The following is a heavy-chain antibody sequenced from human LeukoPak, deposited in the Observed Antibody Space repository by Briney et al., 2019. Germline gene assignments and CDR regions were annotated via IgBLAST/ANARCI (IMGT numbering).Heavy chain of an antibody. CDR3: VKDLYKGDTSTWYSFDY. CDR1: GFTCSTYA. CDR2: INTSGDKT. V-gene: IGHV3-64D*06. Sequence: TGGSLRLSCSVSGFTCSTYAIHWVRQAPGKGPEYVSLINTSGDKTYYADSVKGRFTISRDNSKNTVSLQMSSLRAEDTAMYYCVKDLYKGDTSTWYSFDYWGQGTLVTVSS. J-gene: IGHJ4*02. D-gene: IGHD6-13*01.